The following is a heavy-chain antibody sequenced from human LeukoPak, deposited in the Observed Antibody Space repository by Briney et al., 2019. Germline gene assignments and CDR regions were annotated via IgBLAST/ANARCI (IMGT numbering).Heavy chain of an antibody. CDR3: ARANLYDSTGYLPVVYPCDY. Sequence: SEPLSLTCTVSGGSIRSTHYYWSWIRQDPAKGLEWIGYIYHSGGTYYNPSLKRRVTISLDTSKNQFSLKLRSVTAADTAVYYCARANLYDSTGYLPVVYPCDYWGQGTLVTVSS. D-gene: IGHD3-22*01. CDR1: GGSIRSTHYY. CDR2: IYHSGGT. J-gene: IGHJ4*02. V-gene: IGHV4-31*03.